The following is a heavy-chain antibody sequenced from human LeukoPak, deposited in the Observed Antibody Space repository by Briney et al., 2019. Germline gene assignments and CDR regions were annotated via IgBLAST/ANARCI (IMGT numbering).Heavy chain of an antibody. CDR2: LYYSGST. D-gene: IGHD4/OR15-4a*01. CDR3: ARALNPLTGTYYFDY. CDR1: GGSISSSTHY. V-gene: IGHV4-39*01. J-gene: IGHJ4*02. Sequence: SETLSLTCTVSGGSISSSTHYWGWIRQPPGKGLEWIGSLYYSGSTYYNPSLKTRVTISLDTSKNQFSLKVTSVTAADTAVYYCARALNPLTGTYYFDYWGQGTLVTVSS.